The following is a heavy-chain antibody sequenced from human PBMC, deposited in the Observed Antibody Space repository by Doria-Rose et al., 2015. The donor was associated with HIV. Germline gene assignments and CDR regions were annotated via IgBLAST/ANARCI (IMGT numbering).Heavy chain of an antibody. CDR2: FGPSGNT. J-gene: IGHJ4*02. Sequence: PGKGLEWIGEFGPSGNTNYNPSLKSRVIISVDTSKYEFSLKLISVTAADTAVYYCARGRIFGALLTWGQGALVTVSS. D-gene: IGHD3-3*01. V-gene: IGHV4-34*01. CDR3: ARGRIFGALLT.